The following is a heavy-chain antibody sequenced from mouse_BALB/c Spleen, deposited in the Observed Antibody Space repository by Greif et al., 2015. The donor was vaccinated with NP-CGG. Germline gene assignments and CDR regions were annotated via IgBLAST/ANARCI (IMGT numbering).Heavy chain of an antibody. CDR2: ISSGSSTI. D-gene: IGHD1-1*01. V-gene: IGHV5-17*02. CDR1: GFTFSSFG. Sequence: EVHLVESGGGLVQPGGSRKLSCAASGFTFSSFGMHWVRQAPEKGLEWVAYISSGSSTIYYADTVKGRFTISRDNPKNTLFLQMTSLRSEDTAMYYCARGAYGSREGFAYWGQGTLVTVSA. J-gene: IGHJ3*01. CDR3: ARGAYGSREGFAY.